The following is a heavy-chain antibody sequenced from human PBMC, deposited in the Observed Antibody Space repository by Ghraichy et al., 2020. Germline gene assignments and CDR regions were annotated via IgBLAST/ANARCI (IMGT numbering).Heavy chain of an antibody. V-gene: IGHV3-30-3*01. CDR2: ISYDGTND. D-gene: IGHD2-15*01. J-gene: IGHJ4*02. CDR3: ARDLVYCSAHTCKDY. Sequence: GGSLRLSCAASGFIFSTYTMHWVRQAPGKGLEWVAVISYDGTNDYYADSVQGRLTISRDNSKNTLYLQMNSLRADDTAVYYCARDLVYCSAHTCKDYWGQGTLVAVSS. CDR1: GFIFSTYT.